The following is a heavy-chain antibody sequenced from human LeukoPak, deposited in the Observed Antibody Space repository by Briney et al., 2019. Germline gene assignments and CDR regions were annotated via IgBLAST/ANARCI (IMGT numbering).Heavy chain of an antibody. J-gene: IGHJ4*02. Sequence: SETLSLTCSVSGGSISTYYWSWMRQPPGKGLEWIGYIYYSGSTNYNPSLTNRVIISVDTSKNQFSLKLSSVTAADTAVYYCAREVRYSFDYWGQGTLVTVSS. D-gene: IGHD3-9*01. CDR1: GGSISTYY. CDR2: IYYSGST. V-gene: IGHV4-59*01. CDR3: AREVRYSFDY.